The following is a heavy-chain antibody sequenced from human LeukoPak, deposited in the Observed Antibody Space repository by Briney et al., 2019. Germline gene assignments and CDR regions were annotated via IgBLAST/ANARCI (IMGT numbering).Heavy chain of an antibody. V-gene: IGHV1-8*03. Sequence: GASVKVSCKASGYTFTTYDINWVRQAPGHGLEWMGWMNPNSGYTGYAQKFQGRVTITRDTSISTAYMELSSLRSEDTAVYYCARVAGSIDYWGQGTLVTVSS. CDR2: MNPNSGYT. J-gene: IGHJ4*02. CDR1: GYTFTTYD. D-gene: IGHD6-19*01. CDR3: ARVAGSIDY.